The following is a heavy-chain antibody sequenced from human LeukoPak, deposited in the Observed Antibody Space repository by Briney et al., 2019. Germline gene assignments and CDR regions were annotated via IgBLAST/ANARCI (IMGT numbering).Heavy chain of an antibody. CDR1: GGSISSYY. J-gene: IGHJ4*02. Sequence: SETLSLTCTVSGGSISSYYWSWIRQPPGKGLEWIGYIYYSGSTNYNPSLKSRVTISVDTSKNQFSLKLSSVTAADTAVYYCARGYYYDSSGYYGHFDYWGQGTLVTVSS. V-gene: IGHV4-59*01. CDR3: ARGYYYDSSGYYGHFDY. D-gene: IGHD3-22*01. CDR2: IYYSGST.